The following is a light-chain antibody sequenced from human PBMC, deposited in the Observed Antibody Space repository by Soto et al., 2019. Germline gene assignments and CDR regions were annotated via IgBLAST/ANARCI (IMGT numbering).Light chain of an antibody. Sequence: DLQMTQSPSSLSASVGDRVTITCRAGQSISSYLNWYQQKPGKAPKLLIYAASSLQSGVPSRFSGSGSRTDFTLTISSLQPEEFATYYCQQNYSTPRTFGQGTKVEIK. CDR3: QQNYSTPRT. V-gene: IGKV1-39*01. J-gene: IGKJ1*01. CDR1: QSISSY. CDR2: AAS.